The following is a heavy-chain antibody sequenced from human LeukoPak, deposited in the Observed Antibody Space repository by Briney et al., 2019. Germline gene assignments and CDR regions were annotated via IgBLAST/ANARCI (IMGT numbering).Heavy chain of an antibody. Sequence: GESLKISCKGSGYSFPNYWIGWVRQMPGKGLEWMGIIYPGDSDTRYSPSFRGQVTISADKSISTAYLQWSSLKASDTAMYYCARLYTNNEDAWGQGTMVTVSS. D-gene: IGHD2-2*02. V-gene: IGHV5-51*01. CDR1: GYSFPNYW. CDR3: ARLYTNNEDA. J-gene: IGHJ3*01. CDR2: IYPGDSDT.